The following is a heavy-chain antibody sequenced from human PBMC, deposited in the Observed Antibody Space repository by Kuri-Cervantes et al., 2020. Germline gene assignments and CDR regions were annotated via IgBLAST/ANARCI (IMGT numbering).Heavy chain of an antibody. CDR1: GFTFSRYA. CDR3: ASPTWGQIF. D-gene: IGHD1-26*01. Sequence: GESLKISCAASGFTFSRYAMHWVRQAPGKGLEWVAVIAYDGSDDYYADSVKGRFTISRDNSKNTLYLQMNSLRPEDTAVYYCASPTWGQIFWGQGTLVTVSP. CDR2: IAYDGSDD. J-gene: IGHJ4*02. V-gene: IGHV3-30-3*01.